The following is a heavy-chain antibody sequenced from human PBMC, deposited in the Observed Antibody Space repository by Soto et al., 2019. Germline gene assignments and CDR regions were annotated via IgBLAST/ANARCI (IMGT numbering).Heavy chain of an antibody. Sequence: SVKVSCKASGGTFSNSPISWVRQAPGQGLEWMGGIIPVFGTAKYAQKFQGRFTISRDNSKNTVYLHMTSLRADDTAVYYCARDSARTFDYWGHGTPVTVS. CDR3: ARDSARTFDY. J-gene: IGHJ4*01. D-gene: IGHD1-1*01. V-gene: IGHV1-69*05. CDR1: GGTFSNSP. CDR2: IIPVFGTA.